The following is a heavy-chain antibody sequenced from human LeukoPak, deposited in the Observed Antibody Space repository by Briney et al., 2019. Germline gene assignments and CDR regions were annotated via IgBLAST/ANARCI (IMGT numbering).Heavy chain of an antibody. CDR3: ARGRESSTDFDY. CDR1: GGSISSGDYY. V-gene: IGHV4-30-4*01. D-gene: IGHD6-13*01. J-gene: IGHJ4*02. Sequence: SQTLSLTCTVSGGSISSGDYYWSWIRQPPGKGLEWIGYIYYSGSTYYNPSLKSRVTISVDRSKNQFSLKLSSVTAADTAVYYCARGRESSTDFDYWGQGTLVTVSS. CDR2: IYYSGST.